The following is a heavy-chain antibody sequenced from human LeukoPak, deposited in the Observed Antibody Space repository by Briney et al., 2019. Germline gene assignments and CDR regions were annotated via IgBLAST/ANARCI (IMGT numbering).Heavy chain of an antibody. J-gene: IGHJ4*02. CDR3: ASQYYYDSSGYYYYFDY. V-gene: IGHV4-39*01. D-gene: IGHD3-22*01. CDR2: IYYSGST. CDR1: GGSVSSGSYY. Sequence: SETLSLTCTVSGGSVSSGSYYWGWIRQPPGKGLEWIGSIYYSGSTYYNPSLKSRVTISVDTSKNQFSLKLSSVTAADTAVYYCASQYYYDSSGYYYYFDYWGQGTLVTVSS.